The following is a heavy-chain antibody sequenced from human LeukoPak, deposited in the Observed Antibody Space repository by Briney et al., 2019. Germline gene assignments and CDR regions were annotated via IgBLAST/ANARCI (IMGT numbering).Heavy chain of an antibody. CDR3: VRGYTYNSDYFDY. CDR1: GFTFRLCE. V-gene: IGHV3-48*03. J-gene: IGHJ4*02. Sequence: GGSLRLSCAASGFTFRLCEMNWVRQAPGKGLEWVSYISSTGSTIYYADSVKGRFTISRDNAKNSLDVQMNSLRAEDTAVYYCVRGYTYNSDYFDYWGQGALVTVSS. D-gene: IGHD5-18*01. CDR2: ISSTGSTI.